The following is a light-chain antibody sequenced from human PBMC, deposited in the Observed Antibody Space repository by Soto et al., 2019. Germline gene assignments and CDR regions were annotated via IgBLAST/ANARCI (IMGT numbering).Light chain of an antibody. V-gene: IGKV1-16*02. CDR1: QGIRNS. Sequence: DIQMSQSPSSLSASVGDRVSITCRASQGIRNSLTWFQQKPGKAPKSLIYDASSLRSGVPSKFSGSGSGTEFTLTISSLQPEDFGTYYCQQYNDHPFTFGPGTKVDIK. CDR2: DAS. J-gene: IGKJ3*01. CDR3: QQYNDHPFT.